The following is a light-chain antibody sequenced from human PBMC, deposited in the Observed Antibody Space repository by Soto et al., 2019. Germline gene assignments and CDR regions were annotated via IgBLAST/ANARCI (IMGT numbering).Light chain of an antibody. CDR2: RNN. CDR1: SSNIGSNY. Sequence: QSVLTQPPSASGTPGQRGTISCSGSSSNIGSNYVYWYQQLPGTAPKLLIYRNNQRPSGVPDRFSGSKSGTSASLAISGLRSEDEADYYCAAWDDSLSGRVFGGGTTLTVL. V-gene: IGLV1-47*01. CDR3: AAWDDSLSGRV. J-gene: IGLJ3*02.